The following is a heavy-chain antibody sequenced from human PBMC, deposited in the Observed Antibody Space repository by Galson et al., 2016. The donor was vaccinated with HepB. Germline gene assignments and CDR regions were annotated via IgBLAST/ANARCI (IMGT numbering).Heavy chain of an antibody. CDR2: VKWNGGSP. CDR3: ARESGEFDRGYIYLDY. D-gene: IGHD5-18*01. Sequence: SLRLSCAASGFTFTNHGMNWVRQAPGKGLEWVSSVKWNGGSPAYADSVKGRFTISRDNAKNSLFLPMNSLRAEDTAWYFCARESGEFDRGYIYLDYWGQGTLVIASA. J-gene: IGHJ4*02. V-gene: IGHV3-20*04. CDR1: GFTFTNHG.